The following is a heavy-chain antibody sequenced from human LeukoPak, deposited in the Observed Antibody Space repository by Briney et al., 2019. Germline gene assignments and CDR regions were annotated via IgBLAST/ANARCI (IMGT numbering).Heavy chain of an antibody. J-gene: IGHJ4*02. V-gene: IGHV1-18*01. CDR3: ARDPTVTTDD. D-gene: IGHD4-17*01. Sequence: ASVKVSCKASGGTFSSYAISWVRQAPGQGLEWMGWISAYNGNTNYAQKLQGRVTMTTDTSTSTAYMELRSLRSDDTAVYYCARDPTVTTDDWGQGTLVTVSS. CDR2: ISAYNGNT. CDR1: GGTFSSYA.